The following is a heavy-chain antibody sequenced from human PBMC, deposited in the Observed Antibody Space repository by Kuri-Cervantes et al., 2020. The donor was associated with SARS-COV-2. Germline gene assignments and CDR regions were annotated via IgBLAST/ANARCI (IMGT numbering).Heavy chain of an antibody. D-gene: IGHD4-11*01. CDR3: AREGTTVTTVLNYYYYYMDV. CDR2: ISYDGSNK. J-gene: IGHJ6*03. CDR1: GFTFSSYA. V-gene: IGHV3-30-3*01. Sequence: GESLKISCAASGFTFSSYAMSWVRQAPGKGLEWVAVISYDGSNKYYADSVKGRFTISRDNSKNTLYLQMNSLRAEDTAVYYCAREGTTVTTVLNYYYYYMDVWGKGTTVTVSS.